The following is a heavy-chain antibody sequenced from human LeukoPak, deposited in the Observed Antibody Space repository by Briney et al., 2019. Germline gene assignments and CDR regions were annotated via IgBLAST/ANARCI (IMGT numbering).Heavy chain of an antibody. CDR1: GFTFANAW. J-gene: IGHJ4*02. CDR3: TFRQAY. CDR2: ITSEADGGTS. V-gene: IGHV3-15*01. Sequence: GGSLRLSCAASGFTFANAWMSWVRQAPGKGLEWVGRITSEADGGTSDYAAPVKGRFIISRDDSKNTLYLQMNSLKTEDTAVYYCTFRQAYWGQGTLVTVSS.